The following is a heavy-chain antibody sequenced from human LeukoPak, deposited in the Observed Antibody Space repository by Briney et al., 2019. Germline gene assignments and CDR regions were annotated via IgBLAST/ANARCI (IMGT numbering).Heavy chain of an antibody. CDR1: GGSISSSNW. Sequence: SETLSLTCAVSGGSISSSNWWSWVRQPPGKGLEWIGEIYHSGSTNYNPSLKSRVTISVDKSKNQFSLKLSSVTAADTAVYYCASRDGYNYNWYFDLWGRGTLVTVSS. J-gene: IGHJ2*01. CDR3: ASRDGYNYNWYFDL. V-gene: IGHV4-4*02. CDR2: IYHSGST. D-gene: IGHD5-24*01.